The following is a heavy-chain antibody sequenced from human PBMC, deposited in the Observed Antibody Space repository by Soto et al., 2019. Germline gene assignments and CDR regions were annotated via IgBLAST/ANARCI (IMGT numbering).Heavy chain of an antibody. CDR3: AKVPSAAPFFDS. Sequence: EVQVLESGGDLIQPGGSLRLSCAASGLAFDSHGIHWVRQAPGKGLEWVSGVSPSGGITYYSDSVKGRFTVSRDNSQNTVHLQMNSLRAEDTAVYYCAKVPSAAPFFDSWCQGTLGTVSS. CDR1: GLAFDSHG. V-gene: IGHV3-23*01. D-gene: IGHD2-15*01. J-gene: IGHJ4*02. CDR2: VSPSGGIT.